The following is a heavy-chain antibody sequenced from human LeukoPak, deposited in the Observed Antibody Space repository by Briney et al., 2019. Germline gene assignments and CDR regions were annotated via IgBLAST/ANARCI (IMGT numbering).Heavy chain of an antibody. D-gene: IGHD3-10*01. CDR1: GFTFTNYW. J-gene: IGHJ4*02. CDR2: IQQDGRVK. CDR3: AGLWGLAY. Sequence: GGSLRLSCAASGFTFTNYWMTWVRQAPGKGLEWVANIQQDGRVKYYVDSVKGRFTISRDNAKNSLYLQMNSLRAEDTAVYCCAGLWGLAYWGQGTLVTVSS. V-gene: IGHV3-7*03.